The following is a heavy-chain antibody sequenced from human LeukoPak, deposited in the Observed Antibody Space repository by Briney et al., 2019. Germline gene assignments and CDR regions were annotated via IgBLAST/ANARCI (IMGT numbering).Heavy chain of an antibody. CDR3: AGDLDGIAAAGSDY. Sequence: ASVKVSCKASGGTFSSYAISWVRQAPGQGLEWMGRIIPILGIANYAQKFQGRVTITADKSTSTAYMELSSLRSEDTAVYYCAGDLDGIAAAGSDYWGQGTLVTVSS. J-gene: IGHJ4*02. V-gene: IGHV1-69*04. CDR2: IIPILGIA. D-gene: IGHD6-13*01. CDR1: GGTFSSYA.